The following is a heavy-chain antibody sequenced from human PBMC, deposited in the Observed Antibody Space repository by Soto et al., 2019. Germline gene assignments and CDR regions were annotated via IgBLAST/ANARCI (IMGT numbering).Heavy chain of an antibody. CDR3: AREGIAARPLSYYYYGMDV. D-gene: IGHD6-6*01. V-gene: IGHV4-34*01. CDR2: INHSGST. J-gene: IGHJ6*02. Sequence: SETLSLTCAVYGGSFSGYYWSWIRQPPGKGLEWIGEINHSGSTNYNPSLKSRVTISVDMSKNQFSLKLSSVTAADTAVYYCAREGIAARPLSYYYYGMDVWGQGTTVTSP. CDR1: GGSFSGYY.